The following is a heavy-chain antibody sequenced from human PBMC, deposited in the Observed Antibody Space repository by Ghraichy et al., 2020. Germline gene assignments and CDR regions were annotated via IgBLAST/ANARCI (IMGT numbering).Heavy chain of an antibody. D-gene: IGHD1-26*01. Sequence: LSLTCAASGFTFSSYGMHWVRQAPGKGLEWVAVISYDGSNKYYADSVKGRFTISRDNSKNTLYLQMNSLRAEDTAVYYCAKGLGEWELLYWGQGTLVTVSS. CDR2: ISYDGSNK. V-gene: IGHV3-30*18. CDR1: GFTFSSYG. CDR3: AKGLGEWELLY. J-gene: IGHJ4*02.